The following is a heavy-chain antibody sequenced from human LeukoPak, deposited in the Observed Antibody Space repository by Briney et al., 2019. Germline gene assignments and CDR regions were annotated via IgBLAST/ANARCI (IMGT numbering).Heavy chain of an antibody. D-gene: IGHD3-10*01. Sequence: SETLSLTCTVSGVSISGYYWSWIRQSPGKGLEWIGYIYDSGNTNYNPSLKSRVTVSGDTSKNQFSLKLRSVTAADTAVYYCARGSKYYGSGSIGGFDHWGQGILVTVSS. J-gene: IGHJ4*02. CDR1: GVSISGYY. CDR3: ARGSKYYGSGSIGGFDH. CDR2: IYDSGNT. V-gene: IGHV4-59*01.